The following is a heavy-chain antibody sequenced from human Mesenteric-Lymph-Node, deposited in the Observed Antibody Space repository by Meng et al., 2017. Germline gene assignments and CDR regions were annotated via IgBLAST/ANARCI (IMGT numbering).Heavy chain of an antibody. D-gene: IGHD5-18*01. V-gene: IGHV3-21*01. CDR1: GFTFCCYT. CDR3: ARDTPGLLFDY. Sequence: EVQLVESWGGLVTPVRSLRLSCAAFGFTFCCYTMNWVRRAPGKGLEWVSSISSSSKYIYSDDSVKGRFTISRDNAKNSLYLQMNSLRAEDTAVYYCARDTPGLLFDYWGQGTLVTVSS. CDR2: ISSSSKYI. J-gene: IGHJ4*02.